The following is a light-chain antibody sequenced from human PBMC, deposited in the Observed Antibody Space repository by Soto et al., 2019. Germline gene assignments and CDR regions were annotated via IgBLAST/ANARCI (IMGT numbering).Light chain of an antibody. Sequence: DIQMTQSPSSLSASVGDRVTITCRASQSISSNLNWYQQKPGKAPKLLIYAASSLQSGVPSRFSGSGSGTDFPLTISSLQPEDFATYYCQQSYSTPQTFGQGTKLEIK. CDR1: QSISSN. CDR2: AAS. J-gene: IGKJ2*01. V-gene: IGKV1-39*01. CDR3: QQSYSTPQT.